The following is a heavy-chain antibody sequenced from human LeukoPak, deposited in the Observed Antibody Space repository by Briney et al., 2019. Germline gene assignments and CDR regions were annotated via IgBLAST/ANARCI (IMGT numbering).Heavy chain of an antibody. CDR2: ISGSGGST. V-gene: IGHV3-23*01. CDR1: GFTFSSIA. J-gene: IGHJ3*02. Sequence: GGSLRLSCAASGFTFSSIAMSWVRQAPDKGLECVSAISGSGGSTYYADSVKGRFTISRDNSKNTLCLQMNSLRAEDTAVYYCAKDRLGSIPDAFDIWGQGTMVTVSS. D-gene: IGHD2-2*01. CDR3: AKDRLGSIPDAFDI.